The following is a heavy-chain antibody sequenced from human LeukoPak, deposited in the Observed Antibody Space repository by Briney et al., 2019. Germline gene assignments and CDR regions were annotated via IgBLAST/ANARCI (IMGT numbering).Heavy chain of an antibody. J-gene: IGHJ5*02. Sequence: GGSLRLSCAASGFTFSSYAMSWVRQAPGKGLEWVSAISGSGGSTYYADSVKGRFTLSRDNSKNTLYLQMNSLRAEDTAVYYCARDPLGYCSSNISYTNLFDPWGQGTLVTVSS. CDR3: ARDPLGYCSSNISYTNLFDP. D-gene: IGHD2-2*02. CDR2: ISGSGGST. V-gene: IGHV3-23*01. CDR1: GFTFSSYA.